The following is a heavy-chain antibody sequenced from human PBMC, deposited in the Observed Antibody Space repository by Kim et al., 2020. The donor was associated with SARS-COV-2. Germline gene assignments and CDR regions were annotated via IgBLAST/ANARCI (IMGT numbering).Heavy chain of an antibody. CDR3: ARQLSPDL. V-gene: IGHV4-61*07. CDR2: SAGS. Sequence: SAGSNYNPSLKSRVTISEATSKNQCSLKLSSVTAADTAVYYCARQLSPDLWGRGTLVTVSS. J-gene: IGHJ2*01.